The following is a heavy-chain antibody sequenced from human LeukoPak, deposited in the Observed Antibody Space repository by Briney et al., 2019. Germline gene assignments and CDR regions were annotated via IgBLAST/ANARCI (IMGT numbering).Heavy chain of an antibody. CDR1: VFTFSNAW. J-gene: IGHJ4*02. CDR3: TTDLEQQLVLDY. V-gene: IGHV3-15*01. CDR2: IKSKTDGRKT. D-gene: IGHD6-13*01. Sequence: GGSLRLSCAASVFTFSNAWMSWVREAPGKGRECVGRIKSKTDGRKTDYAAPVKGRFTISRNDSKNTLYLQMNSQKTEDTAVYYCTTDLEQQLVLDYWGQGTLVTVSS.